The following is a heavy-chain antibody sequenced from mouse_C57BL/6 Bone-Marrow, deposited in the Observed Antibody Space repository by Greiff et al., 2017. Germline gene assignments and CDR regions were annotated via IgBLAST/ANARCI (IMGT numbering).Heavy chain of an antibody. CDR1: GYTFTSYW. V-gene: IGHV1-64*01. CDR2: IHPNSGST. Sequence: QVQLQQSGAELVKPGASVKLSCKASGYTFTSYWMHWVKQRPGQGLEWIGMIHPNSGSTNYNEKFKSKATLTVDKSSSTAYMQLSSLTSEDSAVYYCAKNWDVYFDYWGQGTTLTVSS. J-gene: IGHJ2*01. D-gene: IGHD4-1*01. CDR3: AKNWDVYFDY.